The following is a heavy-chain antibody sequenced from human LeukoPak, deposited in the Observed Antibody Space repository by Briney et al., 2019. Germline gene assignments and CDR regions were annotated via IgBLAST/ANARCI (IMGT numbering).Heavy chain of an antibody. CDR1: GFSFSNSW. D-gene: IGHD3-22*01. CDR3: AKDRYYYDSSGYLFDY. J-gene: IGHJ4*02. V-gene: IGHV3-7*01. CDR2: INEDGSAK. Sequence: GGSLRLSCTTSGFSFSNSWLNWVRQAPGKGLEWVAYINEDGSAKHYVDSVKGRFTISRDNSKNTLYLQMNSLRAEDTAVYYCAKDRYYYDSSGYLFDYWGQGTLVTVSS.